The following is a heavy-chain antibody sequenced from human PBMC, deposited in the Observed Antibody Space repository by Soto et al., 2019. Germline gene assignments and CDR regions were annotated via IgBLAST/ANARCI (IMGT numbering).Heavy chain of an antibody. CDR2: IYHSGTT. Sequence: QVQLQESGTGLVKPSETLSLTCTVSGGSTSSYYWNWIRQPPGKGLEWIGYIYHSGTTNYNPSLKSRFAISVDTSKNQFSLKVSSVTAADTAVYYCAKGAIGGVIVIGGIWFDPWGQGTLVTVSS. V-gene: IGHV4-59*01. CDR3: AKGAIGGVIVIGGIWFDP. CDR1: GGSTSSYY. J-gene: IGHJ5*02. D-gene: IGHD3-16*02.